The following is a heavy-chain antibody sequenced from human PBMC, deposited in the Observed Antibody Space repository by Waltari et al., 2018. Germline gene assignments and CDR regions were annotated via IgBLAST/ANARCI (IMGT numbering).Heavy chain of an antibody. J-gene: IGHJ3*02. CDR1: GFSFSSFA. V-gene: IGHV3-23*01. CDR2: ISGTGDKT. D-gene: IGHD2-15*01. CDR3: AKDFVGVVADAFDI. Sequence: DVQLLESGGGLVQPGGSLRLSCAASGFSFSSFAMGWVRQAPEKGVEWVSGISGTGDKTYYADSVRGRCTISRDNSKSTLYLQMNSLRAEDTALYYCAKDFVGVVADAFDIWGQGTMVTVSS.